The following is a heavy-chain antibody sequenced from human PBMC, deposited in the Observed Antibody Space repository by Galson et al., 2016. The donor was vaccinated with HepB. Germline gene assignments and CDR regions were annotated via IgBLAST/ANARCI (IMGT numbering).Heavy chain of an antibody. D-gene: IGHD3-10*01. CDR2: IWYDGSDK. V-gene: IGHV3-33*06. Sequence: SLRLSCAASGFTFSRYGIHWVRQAPGKGLEWVAIIWYDGSDKYYADSVKGRFTISRDNSKNTVHLQMNSLRAEDTAVYYCAKDVAMVRGIFDSWGQGTLVTVSS. CDR3: AKDVAMVRGIFDS. CDR1: GFTFSRYG. J-gene: IGHJ4*02.